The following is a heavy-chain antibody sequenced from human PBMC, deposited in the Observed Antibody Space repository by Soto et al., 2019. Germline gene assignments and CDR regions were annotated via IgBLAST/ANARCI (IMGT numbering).Heavy chain of an antibody. CDR1: GFTFSSYS. V-gene: IGHV3-21*01. J-gene: IGHJ4*02. D-gene: IGHD6-13*01. CDR2: ISSSSSYT. Sequence: PGGSLRLSCAASGFTFSSYSMNWVRQAPGKGLEWVSSISSSSSYTNYADSVKGRLTIYRDNANKSLYLQMDSLRAEDTAVYYCARDAVAEAGTPVXWGQGTLVTVSX. CDR3: ARDAVAEAGTPVX.